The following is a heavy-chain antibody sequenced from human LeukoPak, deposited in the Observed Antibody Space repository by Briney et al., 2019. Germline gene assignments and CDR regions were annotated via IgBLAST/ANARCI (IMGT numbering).Heavy chain of an antibody. CDR3: ARRTPTGDFYYYYYYLDV. D-gene: IGHD7-27*01. J-gene: IGHJ6*03. Sequence: SETLSLTCTVSGGSISSSSYYWGWIRQPPGKGLEWIGSIYYSGSTYYNPSLKSRVTISVDTSKNQFSLKLSSVTAADTAVYYCARRTPTGDFYYYYYYLDVWGKGTTVTVSS. CDR1: GGSISSSSYY. CDR2: IYYSGST. V-gene: IGHV4-39*01.